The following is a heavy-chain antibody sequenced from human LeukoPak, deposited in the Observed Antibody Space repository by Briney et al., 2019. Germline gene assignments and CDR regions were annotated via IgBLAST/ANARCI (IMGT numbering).Heavy chain of an antibody. Sequence: SETLSLTCAVYGGSFRGYYWSWVPQPPGKGLEWVGEINHCGSTNYNPSLKSRVTISVDTSKTQFSLKLSSVTAADTAVYYCASGRRVPARKPRNYYHYMDVWGKGTTDTVSS. J-gene: IGHJ6*03. CDR3: ASGRRVPARKPRNYYHYMDV. D-gene: IGHD2-2*01. CDR1: GGSFRGYY. CDR2: INHCGST. V-gene: IGHV4-34*01.